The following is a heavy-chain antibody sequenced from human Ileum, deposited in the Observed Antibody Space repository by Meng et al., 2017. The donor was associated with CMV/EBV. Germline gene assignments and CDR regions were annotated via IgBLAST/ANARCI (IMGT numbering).Heavy chain of an antibody. D-gene: IGHD1-14*01. V-gene: IGHV3-74*03. J-gene: IGHJ4*02. CDR1: GFTISTNW. CDR2: INNDGSRA. Sequence: SLSLSCVASGFTISTNWMHWVRQVPGKGLVWVSGINNDGSRATYADFVKGRFTISRDNAKNTAYLEMNSLGPEDTAMYYCARDTEGYWGQGTLVTVSS. CDR3: ARDTEGY.